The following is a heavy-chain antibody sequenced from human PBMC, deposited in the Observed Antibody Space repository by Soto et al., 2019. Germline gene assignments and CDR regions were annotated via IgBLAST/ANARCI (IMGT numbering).Heavy chain of an antibody. D-gene: IGHD2-21*01. J-gene: IGHJ6*02. V-gene: IGHV5-10-1*01. Sequence: GESLKISCKGSGYSFTSYWISWVRQMPGKGLEWMGRIDPSDSYTNYSPSFQGHVAISADKSISTAYLQWSSLKASDTAMYYCARHINYYYGMDVWGQGSTVTVSS. CDR1: GYSFTSYW. CDR2: IDPSDSYT. CDR3: ARHINYYYGMDV.